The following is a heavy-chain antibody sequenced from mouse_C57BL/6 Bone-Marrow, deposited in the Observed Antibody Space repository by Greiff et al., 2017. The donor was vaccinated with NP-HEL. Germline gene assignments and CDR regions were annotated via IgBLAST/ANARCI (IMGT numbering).Heavy chain of an antibody. D-gene: IGHD1-1*01. V-gene: IGHV14-3*01. CDR1: GFNIKNTY. CDR3: ARRYGGRYWYFDV. Sequence: VQLKQSVAELVRPGASVKLSCTASGFNIKNTYMHWVKQRPEQGLEWIGRIDPANGNTTYAPKFQGKATITADTSSNTAYLQLSSLTSEDTAIYYCARRYGGRYWYFDVWGTGTTVTVSS. J-gene: IGHJ1*03. CDR2: IDPANGNT.